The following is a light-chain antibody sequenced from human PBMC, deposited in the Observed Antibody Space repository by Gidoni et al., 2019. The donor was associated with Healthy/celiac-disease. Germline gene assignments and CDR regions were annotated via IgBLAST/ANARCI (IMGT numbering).Light chain of an antibody. CDR2: QAS. CDR3: QAWDSSTEVV. V-gene: IGLV3-1*01. Sequence: SYELTQPPSVSVSPGQTASITCSGAKLGDKYACWYQQKPGQSPVLVIYQASKRPSGIPERFSGSNSGNTATLTLSGTQAMDEADYYCQAWDSSTEVVFGGGTKLTVL. J-gene: IGLJ2*01. CDR1: KLGDKY.